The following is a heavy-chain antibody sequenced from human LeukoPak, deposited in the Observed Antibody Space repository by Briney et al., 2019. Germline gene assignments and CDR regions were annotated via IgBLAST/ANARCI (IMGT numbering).Heavy chain of an antibody. J-gene: IGHJ4*02. CDR1: GFTFSNYE. CDR3: ARNRGYAYYFDY. D-gene: IGHD3-22*01. V-gene: IGHV3-74*01. CDR2: ISTDGSST. Sequence: PGGSLRLSCAASGFTFSNYEMNWVRQAPGKGLVWVSRISTDGSSTAYADSVKGRFTISRDSAKNSLYLQMNSLRAEDTAVYYCARNRGYAYYFDYWGQGTLVTVSS.